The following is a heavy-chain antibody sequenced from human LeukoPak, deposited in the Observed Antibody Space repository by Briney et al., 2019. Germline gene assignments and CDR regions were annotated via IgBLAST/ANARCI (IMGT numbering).Heavy chain of an antibody. J-gene: IGHJ4*02. CDR1: GVSISTTNYY. Sequence: SETLSLTCTVSGVSISTTNYYWGWIRQPPGKGLEWIGSVFYSGSTNYNPSLKRRVTISVDTSKNEFSLKLSSVTAADTAVYYCAREDGSYHYFDYWGQGTLVTVSS. D-gene: IGHD1-26*01. V-gene: IGHV4-39*01. CDR2: VFYSGST. CDR3: AREDGSYHYFDY.